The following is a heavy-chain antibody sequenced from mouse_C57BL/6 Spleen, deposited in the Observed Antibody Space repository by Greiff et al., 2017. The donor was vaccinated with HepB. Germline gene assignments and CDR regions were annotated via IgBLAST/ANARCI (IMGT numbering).Heavy chain of an antibody. Sequence: EVQRVESGGGLVKPGGSLKLSCAASGFTFSSYAMSWVRQTPEKRLEWVATISDGGSYTYDPDNVKGRFTISRDNAKNNLYLQMSHLKSEDTAMYYCAREYYGSSYGYFDVWGTGTTVTVSS. D-gene: IGHD1-1*01. CDR1: GFTFSSYA. V-gene: IGHV5-4*01. CDR2: ISDGGSYT. J-gene: IGHJ1*03. CDR3: AREYYGSSYGYFDV.